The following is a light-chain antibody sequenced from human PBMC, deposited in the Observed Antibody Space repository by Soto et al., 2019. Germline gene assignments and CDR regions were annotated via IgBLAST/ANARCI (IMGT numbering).Light chain of an antibody. CDR1: KDINNW. CDR3: QQAYSFPIT. Sequence: DIQMTQSPSSVSASVGDRVTIACRASKDINNWLAWYQQKPGKAPKLLIYAASILHSGVPSRFSGSGSGTDFTLSINSLQPEDFATYYCQQAYSFPITFGQGTRLEIK. CDR2: AAS. J-gene: IGKJ5*01. V-gene: IGKV1-12*01.